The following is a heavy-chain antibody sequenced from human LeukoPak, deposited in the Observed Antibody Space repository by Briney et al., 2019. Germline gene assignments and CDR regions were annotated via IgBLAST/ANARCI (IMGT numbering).Heavy chain of an antibody. Sequence: PGGPLRLSCTVSGHLFNTCWKSWPRDAPGKGLQYLAHIKEDGSETYYVGSLKGRLTIARDNAKNSSFLEMSSLGVEDTAVYYCARDVGRFCTRGSCFSAAWGQGTLVTVSS. CDR2: IKEDGSET. D-gene: IGHD2-15*01. CDR1: GHLFNTCW. V-gene: IGHV3-7*05. J-gene: IGHJ5*02. CDR3: ARDVGRFCTRGSCFSAA.